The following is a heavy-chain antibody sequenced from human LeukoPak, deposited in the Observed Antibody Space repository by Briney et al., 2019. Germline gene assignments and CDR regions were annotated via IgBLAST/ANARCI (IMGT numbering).Heavy chain of an antibody. CDR3: ARVANITTFGMDV. D-gene: IGHD3-9*01. V-gene: IGHV3-33*01. Sequence: GGSLRLSCAASGFTFSSYGMHWVRQAPGKGLEWVALIWFDGSKKYYADSVKGRFTISRDNSKNTLYLQMNSLRVEDTAVYYCARVANITTFGMDVWGQGTRPPSP. CDR2: IWFDGSKK. J-gene: IGHJ6*02. CDR1: GFTFSSYG.